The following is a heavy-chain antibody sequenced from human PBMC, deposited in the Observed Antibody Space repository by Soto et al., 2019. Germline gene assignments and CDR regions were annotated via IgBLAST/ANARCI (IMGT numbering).Heavy chain of an antibody. J-gene: IGHJ5*02. Sequence: LRLSCAASGFIVSNNYMSWVRQAPGKGLEWVSILYSGGTTYYADSVKGRFTFSRDNSENTVFLQMNNLRVEDTAVYYCVRDRGGSYWLDPWGQGTLVTVSS. CDR2: LYSGGTT. V-gene: IGHV3-53*01. CDR1: GFIVSNNY. D-gene: IGHD2-15*01. CDR3: VRDRGGSYWLDP.